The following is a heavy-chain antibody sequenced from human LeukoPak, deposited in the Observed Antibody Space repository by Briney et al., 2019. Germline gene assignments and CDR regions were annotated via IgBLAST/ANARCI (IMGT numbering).Heavy chain of an antibody. Sequence: GGSLRLSCAASGFTFSSYGMSWVRQAPGKGLEWVSAISGSGHSTYYADSVKGRFTISRDNSKNTLYLQMSSLRAEDTAVYYCAKESGATWNIDSWGQGTLVTVSS. D-gene: IGHD1/OR15-1a*01. J-gene: IGHJ4*02. CDR2: ISGSGHST. CDR3: AKESGATWNIDS. V-gene: IGHV3-23*01. CDR1: GFTFSSYG.